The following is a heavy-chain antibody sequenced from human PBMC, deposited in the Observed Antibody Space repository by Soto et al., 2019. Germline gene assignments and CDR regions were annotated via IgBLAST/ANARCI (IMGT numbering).Heavy chain of an antibody. CDR2: INPSGGST. V-gene: IGHV1-46*01. J-gene: IGHJ4*02. D-gene: IGHD3-22*01. Sequence: ASVKVSCKASGYTFTSYSMHWVRQAPGQGLEWMGIINPSGGSTSYAQKFQGRVTITADKSTSTAYMELSSLRAEDTAVYYCARSHLYYDSSGYPDYWGQGTLVTVS. CDR3: ARSHLYYDSSGYPDY. CDR1: GYTFTSYS.